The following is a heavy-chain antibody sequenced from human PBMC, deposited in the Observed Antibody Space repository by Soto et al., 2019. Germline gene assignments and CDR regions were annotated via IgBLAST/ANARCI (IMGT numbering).Heavy chain of an antibody. CDR2: INPNSGGT. D-gene: IGHD2-15*01. CDR1: GYTFTGYY. CDR3: ARDLGGWPDY. V-gene: IGHV1-2*04. Sequence: ASVKVSCKASGYTFTGYYIHWVRHAPGQGLEWMGWINPNSGGTNYAQKFQDWVAMTSDTSISTAYMELNKLTSDDTAVYYCARDLGGWPDYWGQGTLVTVSS. J-gene: IGHJ4*02.